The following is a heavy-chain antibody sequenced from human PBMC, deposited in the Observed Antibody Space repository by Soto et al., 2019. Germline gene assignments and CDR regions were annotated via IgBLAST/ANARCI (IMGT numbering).Heavy chain of an antibody. D-gene: IGHD3-10*01. Sequence: EVQLVESGGGLVKPGGSLRLSCAASGFTFSNAWMNWVRQAPGKGLEWVGRIKSNTDGGTTDYAAPVKGRFTISRDASKHTLYLQMTSLKPADTGVYYCTTKRSFYGMDVWGQGTTVTVSS. V-gene: IGHV3-15*07. J-gene: IGHJ6*02. CDR2: IKSNTDGGTT. CDR1: GFTFSNAW. CDR3: TTKRSFYGMDV.